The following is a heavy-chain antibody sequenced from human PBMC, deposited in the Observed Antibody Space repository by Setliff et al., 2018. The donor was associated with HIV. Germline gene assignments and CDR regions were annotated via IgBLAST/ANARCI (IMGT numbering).Heavy chain of an antibody. D-gene: IGHD1-26*01. CDR2: IIHSGST. Sequence: LSLTCAVYSGSFSGFFWSWIRQPPGKGLEWIGEIIHSGSTNYKPSLKSRVTISVDMSKNQVSLKVSSVTAADTAVYYCARGHGVYSGSYLAVYFDYWGQGTLVTVSS. CDR1: SGSFSGFF. J-gene: IGHJ4*02. V-gene: IGHV4-34*01. CDR3: ARGHGVYSGSYLAVYFDY.